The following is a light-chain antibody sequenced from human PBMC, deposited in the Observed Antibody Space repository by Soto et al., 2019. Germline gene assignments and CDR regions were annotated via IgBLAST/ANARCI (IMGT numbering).Light chain of an antibody. J-gene: IGKJ2*01. Sequence: DIQMTQSPSSLSASVGDRVTISCQASQDISSYLSWYQQRPGKAPKLLIYAASNLETGVPSRYSGSGSRTDFTFTISSLQPEDIVTYYCQQYDNLPYTFVKGTKLEIK. CDR1: QDISSY. CDR3: QQYDNLPYT. CDR2: AAS. V-gene: IGKV1-33*01.